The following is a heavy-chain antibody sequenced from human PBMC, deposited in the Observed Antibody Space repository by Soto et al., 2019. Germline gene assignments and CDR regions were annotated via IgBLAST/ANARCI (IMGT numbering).Heavy chain of an antibody. CDR3: TRGPRPSTAGTGAY. V-gene: IGHV3-74*01. D-gene: IGHD6-13*01. CDR2: IDYDGTTT. CDR1: GFAFDAYW. J-gene: IGHJ4*02. Sequence: EVHLVESGGGLVQPGGSLRLSCVASGFAFDAYWMHWVRQVPGEGPVWVSRIDYDGTTTTYADSVKGRFTISRDPAKNTLYLQMNSLRAEDTGVYYCTRGPRPSTAGTGAYWGPGTLVTFSS.